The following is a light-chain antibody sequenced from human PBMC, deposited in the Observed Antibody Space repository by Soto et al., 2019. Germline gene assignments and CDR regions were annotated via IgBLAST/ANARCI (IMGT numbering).Light chain of an antibody. CDR3: SSFTSTYTYV. CDR2: EVS. V-gene: IGLV2-14*01. J-gene: IGLJ1*01. CDR1: SSDVGGYNY. Sequence: QSALTQPASVSGSPGQSIAISCTGTSSDVGGYNYVSWYQQYPGKAPKLMIYEVSNRPSGVSNRFSGSKSGSTASLTISGLQAEDEADYYCSSFTSTYTYVFGTGTKVTVL.